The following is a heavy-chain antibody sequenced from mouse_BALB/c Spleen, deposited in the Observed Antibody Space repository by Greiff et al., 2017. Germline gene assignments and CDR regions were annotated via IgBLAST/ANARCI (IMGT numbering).Heavy chain of an antibody. CDR2: ISDGGSYT. J-gene: IGHJ4*01. CDR3: AKDWDGNYFYAMDY. Sequence: EVQRVESGGGLVKPGGSLKLSCAASGFTFSDYYMYWVRQTPEKRLEWVATISDGGSYTYYPDSVKGRFTISRDNAKNNLYLQMSSLKSEDTAKYYGAKDWDGNYFYAMDYWGQGTSVTVSS. CDR1: GFTFSDYY. D-gene: IGHD2-1*01. V-gene: IGHV5-4*02.